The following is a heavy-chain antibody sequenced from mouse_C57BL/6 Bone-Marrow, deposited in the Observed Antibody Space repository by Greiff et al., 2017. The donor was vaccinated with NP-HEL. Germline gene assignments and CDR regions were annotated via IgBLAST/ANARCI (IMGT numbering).Heavy chain of an antibody. D-gene: IGHD1-1*01. CDR2: INPSSGYT. CDR3: ARRGPLLLRYFTLGY. J-gene: IGHJ2*01. CDR1: GYTFTSYW. V-gene: IGHV1-7*01. Sequence: QVHVKQSGAELAKPGASVKLSCKASGYTFTSYWMHWVKQRPGQGLEWIGYINPSSGYTKYNQKFKDKATLTTDKSSSTAYMQLSSLTYEDSAVYYCARRGPLLLRYFTLGYWGQGTTLTVSS.